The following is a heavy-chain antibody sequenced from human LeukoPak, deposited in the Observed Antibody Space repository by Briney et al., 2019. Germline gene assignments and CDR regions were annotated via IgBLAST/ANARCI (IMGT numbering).Heavy chain of an antibody. J-gene: IGHJ4*02. CDR1: GFTFDDYA. CDR3: AKGGSSGWYGGYFDY. D-gene: IGHD6-19*01. Sequence: GGSLRLSCAASGFTFDDYAMHWVRQAPGKGLEWVSGISWNSGSIGYADSVKGRFTTSRDNAKNSLYLQMNSLRAEDMALYYCAKGGSSGWYGGYFDYWGQGTLVTVSS. V-gene: IGHV3-9*03. CDR2: ISWNSGSI.